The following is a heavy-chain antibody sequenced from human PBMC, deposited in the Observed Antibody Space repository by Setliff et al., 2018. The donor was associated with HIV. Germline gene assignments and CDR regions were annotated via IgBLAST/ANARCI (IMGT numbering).Heavy chain of an antibody. V-gene: IGHV1-3*01. CDR3: ARGRGLYSSGYFIDY. D-gene: IGHD6-19*01. Sequence: ASVKVSCKTSGYSFTSYTMHWLRQAPGQRPEWVGWINVVNVNTKYSQKFQGRVTITRDTSATTAYMELRSLRSEDTAVYYCARGRGLYSSGYFIDYWGQGTLVT. CDR2: INVVNVNT. CDR1: GYSFTSYT. J-gene: IGHJ4*02.